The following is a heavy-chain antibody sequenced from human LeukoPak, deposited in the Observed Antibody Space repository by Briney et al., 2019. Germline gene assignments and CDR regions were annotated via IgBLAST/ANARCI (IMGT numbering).Heavy chain of an antibody. CDR3: ARDGDISGLVGDFYFDS. CDR1: GGSISVSDYY. J-gene: IGHJ4*02. V-gene: IGHV4-39*07. Sequence: PSETLSLICTVSGGSISVSDYYWGWIRQPPGKGLEWIGSLSSSGSTFYNPSLRSRATLSLDTSKNEFSLMLSFVTAADTAVHYCARDGDISGLVGDFYFDSWGQGALVTVSS. D-gene: IGHD3-22*01. CDR2: LSSSGST.